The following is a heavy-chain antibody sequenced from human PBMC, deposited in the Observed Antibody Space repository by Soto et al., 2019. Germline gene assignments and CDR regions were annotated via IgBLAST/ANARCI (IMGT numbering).Heavy chain of an antibody. CDR3: ARGMPWGAVALDP. CDR2: IYYSGSI. D-gene: IGHD6-19*01. Sequence: KSSETLSLTCTVSGGSISSSSYYWGWIRQPPGKGLEWIGSIYYSGSIYYNPSLKSRVTISVDTSKNQFSLKLSSVTAADTAVYYCARGMPWGAVALDPWGQGTLVTVSS. CDR1: GGSISSSSYY. J-gene: IGHJ5*02. V-gene: IGHV4-39*01.